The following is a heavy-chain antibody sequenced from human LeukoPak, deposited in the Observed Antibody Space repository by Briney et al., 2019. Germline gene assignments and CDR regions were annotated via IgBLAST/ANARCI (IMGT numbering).Heavy chain of an antibody. J-gene: IGHJ5*02. CDR3: ARDFGSGSYRRGLPQRNWFDP. CDR1: GGSVSDYY. Sequence: SETLSLTCTISGGSVSDYYWSWIRQPAGKGLEWIGRIYISGSTNYNPSLKSRVTMSVDTSKNQFSLKLSSVTAADTAVYYCARDFGSGSYRRGLPQRNWFDPWGQGTLVTVSS. CDR2: IYISGST. V-gene: IGHV4-4*07. D-gene: IGHD3-10*01.